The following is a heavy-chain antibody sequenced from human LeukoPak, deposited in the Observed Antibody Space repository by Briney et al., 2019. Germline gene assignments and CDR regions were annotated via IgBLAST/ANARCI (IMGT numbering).Heavy chain of an antibody. V-gene: IGHV4-39*01. CDR1: GGSISSSSYY. Sequence: SETLSLTCTVSGGSISSSSYYWGWIRQPPGKGLEWIGSIYYSGSTYSNPSLKSRVTISVDTSKNQFSLKLSSVTAADTAVYYCARLSPPDFWSGYYTNYGMDVWGQGTTVTVSS. D-gene: IGHD3-3*01. J-gene: IGHJ6*02. CDR3: ARLSPPDFWSGYYTNYGMDV. CDR2: IYYSGST.